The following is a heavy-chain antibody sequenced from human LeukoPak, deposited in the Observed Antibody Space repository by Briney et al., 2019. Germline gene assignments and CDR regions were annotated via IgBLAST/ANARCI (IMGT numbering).Heavy chain of an antibody. CDR3: ARGRSGSYRGSHYFDY. CDR1: GGTFSSYG. Sequence: ASVKVSCKASGGTFSSYGISWVRQAPGQGLEWTGGIIPIFGTANYAQKFQGRVTITTDESTSTAYMELSSLRSEDTAVYYCARGRSGSYRGSHYFDYWGQGTLVTVSS. D-gene: IGHD1-26*01. V-gene: IGHV1-69*05. CDR2: IIPIFGTA. J-gene: IGHJ4*02.